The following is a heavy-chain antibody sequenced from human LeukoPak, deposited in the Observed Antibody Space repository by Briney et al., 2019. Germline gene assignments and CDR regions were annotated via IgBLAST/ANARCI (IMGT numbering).Heavy chain of an antibody. CDR1: GFTFSSYA. CDR3: ATTLSAAVY. J-gene: IGHJ4*02. Sequence: GRSLRLSCAASGFTFSSYAMHWVRQAPGKGLEWVAVISYDGSNKYYADSVKGRFTISRDNAKNSLYLQMNSLRAEDTALYYCATTLSAAVYWGQGTLVTVSS. CDR2: ISYDGSNK. V-gene: IGHV3-30*04. D-gene: IGHD1/OR15-1a*01.